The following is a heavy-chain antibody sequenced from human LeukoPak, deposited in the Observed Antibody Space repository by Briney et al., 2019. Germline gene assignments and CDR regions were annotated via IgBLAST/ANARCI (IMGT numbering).Heavy chain of an antibody. CDR2: MSPNSGDT. CDR1: GYTSTSYD. CDR3: ARGPPNWGYDY. Sequence: GASVKVSCKASGYTSTSYDFNWVRQATGQRPEWMGWMSPNSGDTGYAQKFQDRVTMTRNTSISTAYMELSSLRSDDTAVYYCARGPPNWGYDYWGPGTPVTVSS. D-gene: IGHD7-27*01. V-gene: IGHV1-8*01. J-gene: IGHJ4*02.